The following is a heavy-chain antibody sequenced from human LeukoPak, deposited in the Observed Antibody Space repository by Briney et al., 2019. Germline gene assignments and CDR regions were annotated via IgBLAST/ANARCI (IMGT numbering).Heavy chain of an antibody. CDR1: GFTFSSYE. CDR2: ISSVGSTI. D-gene: IGHD3-10*01. V-gene: IGHV3-48*03. CDR3: AELGITMIRGV. J-gene: IGHJ6*04. Sequence: GGSLTLSRAASGFTFSSYEMNGVRQAAGKGREWVAYISSVGSTIYYAHSVNGRVTISRDNAKNSLYLQMNSLRAEDTAVYYCAELGITMIRGVRGNGTTVTLSS.